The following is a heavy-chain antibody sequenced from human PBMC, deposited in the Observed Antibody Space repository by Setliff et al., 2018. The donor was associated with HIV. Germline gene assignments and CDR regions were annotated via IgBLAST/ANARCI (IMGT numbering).Heavy chain of an antibody. CDR2: ISSSSSYI. D-gene: IGHD1-7*01. J-gene: IGHJ6*02. Sequence: SLRLSCAASGFTFSSHSMNWVRQAPGKGLEWVSFISSSSSYIYYADSVKGRFTISRDNAKNSLSLQMNSLRTEDTAVYYCARDQGNYVPLGYYDGMDVWGQGTTVTVSS. CDR1: GFTFSSHS. V-gene: IGHV3-21*01. CDR3: ARDQGNYVPLGYYDGMDV.